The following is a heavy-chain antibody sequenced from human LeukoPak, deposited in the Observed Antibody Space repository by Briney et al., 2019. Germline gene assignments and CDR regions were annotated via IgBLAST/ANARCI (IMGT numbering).Heavy chain of an antibody. Sequence: GGSLRLSCAASGFTLSDYYMTWIRQAPGKGLGWVSHIAHSGNGMWYADAVKGRFTISRDNAKNLLFLQMDSLRAEDTAVYYWARGHYEMGVWGQGTTVIVSS. V-gene: IGHV3-11*01. CDR2: IAHSGNGM. J-gene: IGHJ6*02. CDR3: ARGHYEMGV. CDR1: GFTLSDYY.